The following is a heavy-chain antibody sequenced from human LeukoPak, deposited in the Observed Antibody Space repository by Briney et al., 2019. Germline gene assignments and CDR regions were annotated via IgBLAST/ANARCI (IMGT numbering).Heavy chain of an antibody. Sequence: GGSLRLSCAASGFTFSSYAMSWVRQAPGKGLEWISYISRSGDSLYYADSVEGRFTISRDNAKNSLFLQMNSLRADDTAVYYCAREVVIFPDYYYYGMDVWGQGTTVTVSS. CDR2: ISRSGDSL. V-gene: IGHV3-48*04. CDR3: AREVVIFPDYYYYGMDV. J-gene: IGHJ6*02. CDR1: GFTFSSYA. D-gene: IGHD3-9*01.